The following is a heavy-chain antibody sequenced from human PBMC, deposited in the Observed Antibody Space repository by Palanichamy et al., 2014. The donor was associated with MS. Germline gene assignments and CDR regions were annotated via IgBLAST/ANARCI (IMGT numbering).Heavy chain of an antibody. CDR2: IYNGGST. CDR3: ARGSTHFDC. CDR1: GGSISSDDYS. J-gene: IGHJ4*02. V-gene: IGHV4-30-2*01. Sequence: QMQLQESDSGLVKPSQTLSLTCAVSGGSISSDDYSWTWIRQPPGKGLEWIGYIYNGGSTYYNPSLKSRVTISVDRSKNQFSLKLSSVTAADTAVYYCARGSTHFDCWGQGTLVTVSS. D-gene: IGHD2-2*01.